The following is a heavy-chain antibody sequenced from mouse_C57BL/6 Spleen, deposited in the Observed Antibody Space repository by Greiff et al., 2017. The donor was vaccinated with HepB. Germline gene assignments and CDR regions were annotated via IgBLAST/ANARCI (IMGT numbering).Heavy chain of an antibody. CDR1: GFNIKDYY. CDR2: IDPEDGET. CDR3: ARLITTVVRYAMDY. V-gene: IGHV14-2*01. Sequence: VQLQQSGAELVKPGASVKLSCTASGFNIKDYYMHWVKQRTEQGLEWIGRIDPEDGETKYAPKFQGKATITADTSSNTAYLQLSSLTYEDTAVYLCARLITTVVRYAMDYLGQGTSVTVSS. D-gene: IGHD1-1*01. J-gene: IGHJ4*01.